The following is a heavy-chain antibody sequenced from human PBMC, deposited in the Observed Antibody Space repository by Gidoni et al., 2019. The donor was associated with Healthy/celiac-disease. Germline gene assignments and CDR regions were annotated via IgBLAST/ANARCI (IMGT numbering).Heavy chain of an antibody. V-gene: IGHV4-39*01. CDR2: IYYSGST. Sequence: QLQLQESGPGLVKPSETLSLTCTVSGGSISSSSYYWGWIRQPPGKGLEWIGSIYYSGSTYYNPSLKSRVTISVDTSKNQFSLKLSSVTAADTAVYYCATEGLWFGDFYYYGMDVWGQGTTVTVSS. CDR1: GGSISSSSYY. CDR3: ATEGLWFGDFYYYGMDV. J-gene: IGHJ6*02. D-gene: IGHD3-10*01.